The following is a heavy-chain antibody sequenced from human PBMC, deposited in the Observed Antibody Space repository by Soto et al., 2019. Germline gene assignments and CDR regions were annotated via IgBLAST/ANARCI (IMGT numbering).Heavy chain of an antibody. Sequence: GGSLRLSCAASGFTFSSYGMHWVRQAPGKGLEWVAVIWYDGSNKYYADSVKGRFTISRDNSKNTLYLQMNSLRAEDTAVYYCARDSDSSGSDAFDIWGQGTMVTVSS. CDR2: IWYDGSNK. CDR3: ARDSDSSGSDAFDI. CDR1: GFTFSSYG. J-gene: IGHJ3*02. V-gene: IGHV3-33*01. D-gene: IGHD3-22*01.